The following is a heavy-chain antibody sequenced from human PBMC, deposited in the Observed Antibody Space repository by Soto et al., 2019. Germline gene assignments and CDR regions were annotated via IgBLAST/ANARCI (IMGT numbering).Heavy chain of an antibody. J-gene: IGHJ4*02. D-gene: IGHD1-7*01. V-gene: IGHV3-72*01. Sequence: EVQLVESGGDLVQPRGSLRVSWAASGFTFSDHYIDWVRQAPGKGLEWVGRSRDKGNSYSTDYAASVKGRFTISRDASKNSLYLQMNSLKTEDTALYYCARSITGTTSFDYWGQGTLVTVSS. CDR2: SRDKGNSYST. CDR3: ARSITGTTSFDY. CDR1: GFTFSDHY.